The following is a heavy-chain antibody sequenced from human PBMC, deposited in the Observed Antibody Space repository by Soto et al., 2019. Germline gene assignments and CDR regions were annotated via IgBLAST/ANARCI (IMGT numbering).Heavy chain of an antibody. V-gene: IGHV4-39*01. CDR2: IYYSGST. D-gene: IGHD6-13*01. J-gene: IGHJ4*02. CDR1: GGSISSSSYY. CDR3: ARRPPWYMHIDY. Sequence: QLQLQESGPGLVKPSETLSLTCTVSGGSISSSSYYWGWIRQPPGKGLEWIGSIYYSGSTYYNPSLKSRVTISVDTSKNQFSLKLSSVTAADTAVYYCARRPPWYMHIDYWGQGTLVTVSS.